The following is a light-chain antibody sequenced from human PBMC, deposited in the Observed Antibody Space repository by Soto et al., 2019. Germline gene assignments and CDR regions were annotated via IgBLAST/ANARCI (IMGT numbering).Light chain of an antibody. V-gene: IGLV1-44*01. CDR1: SSNIGSNT. Sequence: QSVLTQPPSASGTPGQRVTISCSGSSSNIGSNTVDWYQLLPGTAPKLLVYGNNQRPSGVPDRFSGSKSGTSASLAISGLQSEDEADYYCAAWDDSLNGPVFGRGTKLTVL. CDR3: AAWDDSLNGPV. CDR2: GNN. J-gene: IGLJ2*01.